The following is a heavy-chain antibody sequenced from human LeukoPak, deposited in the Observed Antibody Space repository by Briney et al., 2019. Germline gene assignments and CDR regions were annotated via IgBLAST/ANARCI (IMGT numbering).Heavy chain of an antibody. Sequence: GRSLRLSCAASALTFNSYGMHWVRQAPGKGLEWVAVLSSDGSNKYYADSVKGRLTISRDNSENTLHLQMNSLRAEDTAVYYCARELPPVVTYYFDYWGQGTLVTVSS. V-gene: IGHV3-30*03. D-gene: IGHD3-22*01. J-gene: IGHJ4*02. CDR3: ARELPPVVTYYFDY. CDR1: ALTFNSYG. CDR2: LSSDGSNK.